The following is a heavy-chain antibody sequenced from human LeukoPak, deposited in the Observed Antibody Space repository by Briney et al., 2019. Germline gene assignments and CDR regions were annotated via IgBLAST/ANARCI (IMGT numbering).Heavy chain of an antibody. Sequence: GGSLRLSCAASGFTFSSYSMNWVRQAPGKGLEWVSSISSSSSYIYYADSVKGRFTISRDNAKNSLYLQMNSLGAEDTAVYYCARGYCSSTSCYGGYYYYGMDVWGQGTTVTVSS. D-gene: IGHD2-2*01. CDR2: ISSSSSYI. CDR3: ARGYCSSTSCYGGYYYYGMDV. CDR1: GFTFSSYS. J-gene: IGHJ6*02. V-gene: IGHV3-21*01.